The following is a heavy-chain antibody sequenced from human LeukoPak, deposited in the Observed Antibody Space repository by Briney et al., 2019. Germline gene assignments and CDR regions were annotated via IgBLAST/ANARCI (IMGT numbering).Heavy chain of an antibody. CDR3: ATRVVLRYFDWLDY. V-gene: IGHV1-69*13. CDR2: IIPIFGTA. Sequence: ASVKVSCKASGYTFTSYGISWVRQAPGQGLEWMGGIIPIFGTANYAQKFQGRVTITADESTSTAYMELSSLRSEDTAVYYCATRVVLRYFDWLDYWGQGTLVTVSS. D-gene: IGHD3-9*01. J-gene: IGHJ4*02. CDR1: GYTFTSYG.